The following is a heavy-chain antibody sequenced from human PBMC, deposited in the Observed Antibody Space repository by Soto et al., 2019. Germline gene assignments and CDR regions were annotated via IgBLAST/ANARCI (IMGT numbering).Heavy chain of an antibody. D-gene: IGHD2-15*01. Sequence: ASVKVSCKASGYTFTSYGISWVRQAPGQGLEWMGWISAYNGNTNYAQKLQGRVTMTTDTSTSTAYMELRSLRSDDTAVYYCARDEIVVVVAADYYYGMDVWGQGTTVTVSS. CDR1: GYTFTSYG. CDR3: ARDEIVVVVAADYYYGMDV. CDR2: ISAYNGNT. J-gene: IGHJ6*02. V-gene: IGHV1-18*01.